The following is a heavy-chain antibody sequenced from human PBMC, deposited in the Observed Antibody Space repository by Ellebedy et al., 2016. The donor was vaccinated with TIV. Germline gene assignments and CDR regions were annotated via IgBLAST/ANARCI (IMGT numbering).Heavy chain of an antibody. CDR3: ARDVLYGEIWP. J-gene: IGHJ5*02. D-gene: IGHD3-10*01. V-gene: IGHV3-30-3*01. CDR2: ISSDGSNE. CDR1: GFTFSNYH. Sequence: GESLKISCAVSGFTFSNYHMHWVRQTPDKGLEWVALISSDGSNEYYADSVRGRFTISRDNSMNTLYLQMNSLTVEDTAVYYCARDVLYGEIWPWGQGTLVTVSS.